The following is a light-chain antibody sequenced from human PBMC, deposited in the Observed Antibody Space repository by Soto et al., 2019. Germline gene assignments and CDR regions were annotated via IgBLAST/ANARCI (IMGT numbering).Light chain of an antibody. Sequence: DIQMTQSPSTLSASVGDRVTITCRASQSISSWLAWYQQKPGKAPTLLIYKASTLESGVPSRFSGSGSGTEFTLTISSLQPDDFATYYYQQYKSSSALTFGGGTKVEIK. CDR2: KAS. CDR3: QQYKSSSALT. CDR1: QSISSW. V-gene: IGKV1-5*03. J-gene: IGKJ4*01.